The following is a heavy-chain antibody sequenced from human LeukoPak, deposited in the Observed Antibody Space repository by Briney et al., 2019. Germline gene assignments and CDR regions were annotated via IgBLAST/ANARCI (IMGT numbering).Heavy chain of an antibody. CDR2: IIPIFGTA. D-gene: IGHD6-19*01. Sequence: GASVKVSCKASGGTFSSYAISWVRQAPGQGLEWMGGIIPIFGTANYAQKFQGRVTITADKSTTTAYMELSSLRSEDTAVYYCARGSSGWNDAFDIWGRGTMVTVSS. CDR1: GGTFSSYA. V-gene: IGHV1-69*06. J-gene: IGHJ3*02. CDR3: ARGSSGWNDAFDI.